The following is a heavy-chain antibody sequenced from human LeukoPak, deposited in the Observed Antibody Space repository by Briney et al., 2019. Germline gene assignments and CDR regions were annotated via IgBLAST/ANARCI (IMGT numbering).Heavy chain of an antibody. V-gene: IGHV3-21*06. J-gene: IGHJ4*02. Sequence: GTLSLTCAVSGGSISSSNWWSWVRQAPGKGLEWVSSISSNSRYRYYADSTRGRFTISRDNAKNSLYLQMNSLKPEDTAVYYCARVAEAAAFDSWGQGTLVTVSS. CDR2: ISSNSRYR. CDR1: GGSISSSN. D-gene: IGHD6-13*01. CDR3: ARVAEAAAFDS.